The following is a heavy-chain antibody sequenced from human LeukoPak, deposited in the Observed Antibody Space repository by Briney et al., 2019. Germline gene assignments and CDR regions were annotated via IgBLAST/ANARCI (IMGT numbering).Heavy chain of an antibody. V-gene: IGHV3-23*01. CDR2: ISGSGGST. CDR1: GFTFSSYA. D-gene: IGHD3-10*01. CDR3: AKSKRQYGSGSYLSYYYYGMDV. Sequence: PGGSLRLSCAASGFTFSSYAMSWVRQAPGKGLEWVSAISGSGGSTYYADSVKGRFTISRDNSKNTLYLQMNSLRAEDTAVYYCAKSKRQYGSGSYLSYYYYGMDVWGQGTTVTVPS. J-gene: IGHJ6*02.